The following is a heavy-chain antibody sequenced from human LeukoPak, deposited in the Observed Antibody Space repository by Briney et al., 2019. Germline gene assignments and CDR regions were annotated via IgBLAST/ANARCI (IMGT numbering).Heavy chain of an antibody. D-gene: IGHD1-1*01. CDR1: GGSISSGDYY. Sequence: SETLSLTCTVSGGSISSGDYYWSWIRQPAGKGLEWIGRIYSTGSTNYNPSLKSRVTMSVDTSKNQFSLKLSSVTAADTAVYYCAKVRYGTFNWFDPWGQGTLVTVSS. CDR2: IYSTGST. V-gene: IGHV4-61*02. J-gene: IGHJ5*02. CDR3: AKVRYGTFNWFDP.